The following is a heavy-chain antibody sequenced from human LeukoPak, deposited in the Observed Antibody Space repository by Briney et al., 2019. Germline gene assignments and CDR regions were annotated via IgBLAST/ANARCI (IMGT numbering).Heavy chain of an antibody. J-gene: IGHJ4*02. D-gene: IGHD5-24*01. CDR1: GCTISSYY. CDR2: TYYSGSA. V-gene: IGHV4-59*01. Sequence: SEPLSLTCDVSGCTISSYYWSWIRQPPGKGLEWIGYTYYSGSANYSPSLKSRVTMSVDTSKNQFSLRLNSVTAADTAVYYCARGGSRDGYNRPLDYWGQGTLVTVSS. CDR3: ARGGSRDGYNRPLDY.